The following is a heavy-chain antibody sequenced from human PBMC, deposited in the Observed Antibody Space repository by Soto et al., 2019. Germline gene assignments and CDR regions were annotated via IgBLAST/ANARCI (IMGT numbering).Heavy chain of an antibody. CDR3: ARGEGSDILTGRGIHYPN. J-gene: IGHJ4*02. CDR2: IIPIFGTA. CDR1: GGTFSSYA. D-gene: IGHD3-9*01. V-gene: IGHV1-69*13. Sequence: ASVKVSCKASGGTFSSYAISWVRQAPGQGLEWMGGIIPIFGTANYAQKFQGRVTITADESTSTAYMELSSLRSEDTAVYYCARGEGSDILTGRGIHYPNWGQGTLVTVSS.